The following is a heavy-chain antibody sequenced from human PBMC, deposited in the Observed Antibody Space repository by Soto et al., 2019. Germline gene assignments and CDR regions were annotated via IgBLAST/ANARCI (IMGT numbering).Heavy chain of an antibody. D-gene: IGHD3-10*01. J-gene: IGHJ6*02. CDR3: ARDRITMVRGALGYYYGMDV. V-gene: IGHV4-34*01. CDR1: GGSFSGYY. CDR2: INHSGST. Sequence: SEALSLTXAVYGGSFSGYYWSWIRQPPGKGLEWIGEINHSGSTNYNPSLKSRVTISVDTSKNQFSLKLSSVTAADTAVYYCARDRITMVRGALGYYYGMDVWGQGTTVTVS.